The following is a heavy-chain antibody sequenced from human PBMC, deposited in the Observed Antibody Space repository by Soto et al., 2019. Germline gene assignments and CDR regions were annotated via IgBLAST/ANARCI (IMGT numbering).Heavy chain of an antibody. Sequence: ASVKVSCKASGYTFTSYGISWVRQAPGQGLEWMGWISAYNGNTNYAQKLQGRVTMTTDTSTSTAYMELRSLRSDDTAVYYCARGLRSGCYSDYLDYWGQGTLVTVSS. V-gene: IGHV1-18*01. CDR3: ARGLRSGCYSDYLDY. CDR2: ISAYNGNT. CDR1: GYTFTSYG. D-gene: IGHD6-19*01. J-gene: IGHJ4*01.